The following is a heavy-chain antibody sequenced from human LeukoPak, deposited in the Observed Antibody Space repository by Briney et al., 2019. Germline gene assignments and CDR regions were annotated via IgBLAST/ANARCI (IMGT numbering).Heavy chain of an antibody. Sequence: ASVNVSCKAFGYTFDTSSITWVRQAPGQGLEWMGWINPNSGGTNYAQKFQGRVTMTRDTSISTAYMELSRLRSDDTAVYYCATCSGGSRDYYYYMDVWGKGTTVTVSS. D-gene: IGHD2-15*01. CDR1: GYTFDTSS. V-gene: IGHV1-2*02. CDR2: INPNSGGT. CDR3: ATCSGGSRDYYYYMDV. J-gene: IGHJ6*03.